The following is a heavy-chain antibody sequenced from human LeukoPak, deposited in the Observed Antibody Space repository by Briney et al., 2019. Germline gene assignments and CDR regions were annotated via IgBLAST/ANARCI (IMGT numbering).Heavy chain of an antibody. V-gene: IGHV4-34*01. J-gene: IGHJ5*02. D-gene: IGHD3-10*01. CDR1: GGCFSCYY. CDR2: INHSGST. CDR3: ASGILWFGYKLPGPFWFDP. Sequence: SEALSLTCAVYGGCFSCYYWSWIRQPPGKGLEWIGEINHSGSTNYNPSLKSRVAISVDTSKNQFSLTLSSVNTADTAVYYRASGILWFGYKLPGPFWFDPWGQGTLVTVSS.